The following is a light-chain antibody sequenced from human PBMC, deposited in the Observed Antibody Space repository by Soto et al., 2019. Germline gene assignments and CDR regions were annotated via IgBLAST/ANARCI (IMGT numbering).Light chain of an antibody. J-gene: IGLJ1*01. Sequence: QSALTQPASVSGSPGQSITISCTGVSSDVGNYDLVSWYQQHPDKAPQLMIYEVTKRPSGVSNRFSGSKSGNTASLTISGLQTEDEADYYCCSYAGRSHYVFGTGTKVTDL. CDR3: CSYAGRSHYV. CDR2: EVT. V-gene: IGLV2-23*02. CDR1: SSDVGNYDL.